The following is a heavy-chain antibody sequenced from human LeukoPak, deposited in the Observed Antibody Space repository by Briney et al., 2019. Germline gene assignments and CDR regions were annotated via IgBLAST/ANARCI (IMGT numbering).Heavy chain of an antibody. J-gene: IGHJ4*02. CDR1: GFTFSNYP. D-gene: IGHD2-15*01. V-gene: IGHV3-64D*09. CDR3: VTRIAVDY. CDR2: IGTDGGNT. Sequence: GGSLRLSCSASGFTFSNYPMHWVRQAPGKGLEFVSSIGTDGGNTYYADSVKGRFTISRDNSKNTLYLQMSSLRAEDTAVYYCVTRIAVDYWGQGTLVTVSS.